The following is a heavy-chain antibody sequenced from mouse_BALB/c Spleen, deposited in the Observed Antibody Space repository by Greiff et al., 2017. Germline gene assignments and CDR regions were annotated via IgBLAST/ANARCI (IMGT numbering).Heavy chain of an antibody. D-gene: IGHD2-4*01. V-gene: IGHV1S137*01. CDR1: GYTFTDYA. CDR2: ISTYYGDA. Sequence: QVQLQQSGAELVRPGVSVKISCKGSGYTFTDYAMHWVKQSHAKSLEWIGVISTYYGDASYNQKFKGKATMTVDKSSSTAYMQLSSLTSEDSAVYFCARWHYDYDVDYAMDYWGQGTSVTVSS. CDR3: ARWHYDYDVDYAMDY. J-gene: IGHJ4*01.